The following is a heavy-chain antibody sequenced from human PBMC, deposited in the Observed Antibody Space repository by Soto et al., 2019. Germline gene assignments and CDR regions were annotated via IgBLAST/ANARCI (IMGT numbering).Heavy chain of an antibody. CDR2: IFYSGST. J-gene: IGHJ6*02. D-gene: IGHD3-3*02. CDR3: AREVSTTYGMDV. CDR1: GGSISSGGYY. Sequence: QAQLQESGPGLVKPSQTLSLTCSVSGGSISSGGYYWSWIRQHPGKGLEWIGYIFYSGSTYCNPSLKSRVTMSVDTSKNPFSLKLSSVTAADTAVYYCAREVSTTYGMDVWGQGTTVTVSS. V-gene: IGHV4-31*03.